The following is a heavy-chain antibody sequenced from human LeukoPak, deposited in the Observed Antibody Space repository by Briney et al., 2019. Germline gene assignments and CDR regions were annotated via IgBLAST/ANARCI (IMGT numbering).Heavy chain of an antibody. CDR2: IYTSGST. CDR3: ARISSSNWYNERGAFDV. CDR1: GGSISSGSYY. D-gene: IGHD6-13*01. Sequence: PSETLSLTCTVSGGSISSGSYYWSWIRQPAGKGLEWIGRIYTSGSTNYNPSLKSRVTISVDTSKNQFSPKLRSVTAADTAVYYCARISSSNWYNERGAFDVWGQGTMVTVSS. V-gene: IGHV4-61*02. J-gene: IGHJ3*01.